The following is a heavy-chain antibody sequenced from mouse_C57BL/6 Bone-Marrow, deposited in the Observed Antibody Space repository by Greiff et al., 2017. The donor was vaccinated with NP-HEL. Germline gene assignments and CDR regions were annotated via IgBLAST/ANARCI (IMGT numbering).Heavy chain of an antibody. CDR2: ISAGGSYT. CDR1: GFTFSSYA. D-gene: IGHD2-3*01. Sequence: EVQGVESGGGLVKPGGSLKLSCAASGFTFSSYAMSWVRQTPEKRLEWVATISAGGSYTYYPDNVKGRFTLSRDNAKNNLYLQMSHLKSEDTAMYYCARGSRWLLEDYWGQGTSVTVSS. V-gene: IGHV5-4*01. CDR3: ARGSRWLLEDY. J-gene: IGHJ4*01.